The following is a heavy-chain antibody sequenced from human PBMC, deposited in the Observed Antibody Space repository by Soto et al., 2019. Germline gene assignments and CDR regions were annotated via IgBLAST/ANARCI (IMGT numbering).Heavy chain of an antibody. CDR1: GGSMNNYY. D-gene: IGHD5-12*01. Sequence: SETLSLTCSVSGGSMNNYYWSWIRQPPGKGLEWIGYNYHSGTTNYNPSLKSRVTISVDTSKNQFSLRLTSVTAADTAIYYCVREAYIGYGHAIDHWGQGILVTVSS. V-gene: IGHV4-59*01. CDR2: NYHSGTT. CDR3: VREAYIGYGHAIDH. J-gene: IGHJ4*02.